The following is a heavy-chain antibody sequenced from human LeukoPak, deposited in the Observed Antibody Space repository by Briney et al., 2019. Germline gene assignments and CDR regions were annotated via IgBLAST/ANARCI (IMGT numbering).Heavy chain of an antibody. Sequence: PGGSLRLSCAASGFTFSSYWMHWVRQAPGKGLVWVSRINSDASSITYADSVKGRFTISRDNAKNTLYLQMNSLRAEDTAVYYCAKDLKFMGVSSGYFDYWGQGTLVTVSS. V-gene: IGHV3-74*01. CDR1: GFTFSSYW. CDR3: AKDLKFMGVSSGYFDY. CDR2: INSDASSI. D-gene: IGHD3-16*01. J-gene: IGHJ4*02.